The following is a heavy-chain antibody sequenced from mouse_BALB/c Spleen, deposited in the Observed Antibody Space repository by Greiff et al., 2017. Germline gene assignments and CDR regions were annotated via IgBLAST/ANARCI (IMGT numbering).Heavy chain of an antibody. V-gene: IGHV2-6-7*01. CDR3: AREIYYGNYYAMDY. CDR1: GFSLTGYG. Sequence: VMLVESGPGLVAPSQSLSITCTVSGFSLTGYGVNWVRQPPGKGLEWLGMIWGDGSTDYNSALKSRLSISKDNSKSQVFLKMNSLQTDDTARYYCAREIYYGNYYAMDYWGQGTSVTVSS. D-gene: IGHD2-1*01. J-gene: IGHJ4*01. CDR2: IWGDGST.